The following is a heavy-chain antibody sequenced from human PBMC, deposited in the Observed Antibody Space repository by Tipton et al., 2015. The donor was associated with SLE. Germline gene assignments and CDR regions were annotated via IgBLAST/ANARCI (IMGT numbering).Heavy chain of an antibody. V-gene: IGHV3-23*01. Sequence: SLRLSCAASGFTFSYYAMNWVRQAPGKGLEWVSGISGSADSTNYADSVKGRFTISRDNSKNTLYLQMNSLRAEDTAVYYCATSLNYYDRSGPVVWGQGTMVTVSS. D-gene: IGHD3-22*01. CDR3: ATSLNYYDRSGPVV. J-gene: IGHJ3*01. CDR1: GFTFSYYA. CDR2: ISGSADST.